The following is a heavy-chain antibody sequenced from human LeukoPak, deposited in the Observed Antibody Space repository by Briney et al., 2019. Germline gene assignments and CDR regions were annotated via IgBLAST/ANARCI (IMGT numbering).Heavy chain of an antibody. CDR1: GFTFSSYA. J-gene: IGHJ4*02. CDR2: ISGTGGDT. CDR3: TKGLALFDY. Sequence: HPGGSLRLSCAAFGFTFSSYAMSWVRQAPGKGLEWVSGISGTGGDTYYADSVRGRFTISRDNSKNTLYLQMSTLTADDTAVFYCTKGLALFDYWGQGTLVTVSS. V-gene: IGHV3-23*01.